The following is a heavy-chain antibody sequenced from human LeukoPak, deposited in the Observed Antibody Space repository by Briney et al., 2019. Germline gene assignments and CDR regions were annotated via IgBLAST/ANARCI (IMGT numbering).Heavy chain of an antibody. CDR3: AASLSGYYSFEFDY. CDR1: GFTFTSSA. D-gene: IGHD3-22*01. V-gene: IGHV1-58*01. CDR2: IVVGSGNT. Sequence: ASVKVSCKAPGFTFTSSAVQWVRQARGQRLEWIGWIVVGSGNTNYAQKFQERVTITRDMSTSTAYMELSSLRSEDTAVYYCAASLSGYYSFEFDYWGQGTLATVSS. J-gene: IGHJ4*02.